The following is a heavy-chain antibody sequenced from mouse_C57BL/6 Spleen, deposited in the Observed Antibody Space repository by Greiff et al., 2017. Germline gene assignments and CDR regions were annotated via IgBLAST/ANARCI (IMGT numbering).Heavy chain of an antibody. CDR2: IDPEDGET. Sequence: EVQLQESGAELVKPGASVKLSCTASGFNINDYYMHWVKQRPEQGLEWIGRIDPEDGETKYDPKFQGKATITADTSSNTAYLQLSSLTSEDTAVDYCARTPSITTVVYFDVWGTGTTVTVSS. CDR3: ARTPSITTVVYFDV. CDR1: GFNINDYY. D-gene: IGHD1-1*01. J-gene: IGHJ1*03. V-gene: IGHV14-2*01.